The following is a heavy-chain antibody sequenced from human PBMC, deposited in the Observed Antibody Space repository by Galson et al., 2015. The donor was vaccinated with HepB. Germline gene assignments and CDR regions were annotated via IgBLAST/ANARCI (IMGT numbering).Heavy chain of an antibody. CDR2: IYYSGST. CDR1: GGSISSSSYY. CDR3: AGVSKGQYDILTSYYSYYYAMDV. V-gene: IGHV4-39*07. J-gene: IGHJ6*02. D-gene: IGHD3-9*01. Sequence: TLSLTCTVSGGSISSSSYYWGWIRQPPGKGLEWIGSIYYSGSTYYNPSLKSRVTISVDTSKNQFSLKVSSVTAADTAVYYCAGVSKGQYDILTSYYSYYYAMDVWGQGTTVTVSS.